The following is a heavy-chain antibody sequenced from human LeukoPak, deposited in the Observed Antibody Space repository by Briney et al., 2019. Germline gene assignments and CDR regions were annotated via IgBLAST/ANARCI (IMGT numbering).Heavy chain of an antibody. CDR2: IYYSGST. CDR1: VGSISYYY. D-gene: IGHD3-16*01. J-gene: IGHJ3*02. CDR3: ARVWSSRKAFDI. V-gene: IGHV4-59*01. Sequence: SETLSLTCTVSVGSISYYYWSWIRQPPGKGLELIGYIYYSGSTNYNPSPKSRVTIPGDTSKNQFSLKLTSVTAADTAVYYCARVWSSRKAFDIWGQGTMVTVSS.